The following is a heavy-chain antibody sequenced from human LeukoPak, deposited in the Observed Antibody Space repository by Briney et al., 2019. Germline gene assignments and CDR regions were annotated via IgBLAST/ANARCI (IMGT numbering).Heavy chain of an antibody. CDR3: ARRRIMITFGGVIVKYYFDY. J-gene: IGHJ4*02. CDR2: INHSGST. V-gene: IGHV4-39*07. CDR1: GGSISSSSYY. Sequence: SETLSLTCTVSGGSISSSSYYWGWIRQPPGKGLEWIGEINHSGSTNYNPSLKSRVTISVDTSKNQFSLKLSSVTAADTAVYYCARRRIMITFGGVIVKYYFDYCGQGTLVTVSS. D-gene: IGHD3-16*02.